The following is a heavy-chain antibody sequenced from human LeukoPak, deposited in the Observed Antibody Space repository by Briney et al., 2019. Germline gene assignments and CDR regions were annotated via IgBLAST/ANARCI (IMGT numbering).Heavy chain of an antibody. Sequence: PSETLCLTCTVSGGSISSSSYYWGWIRQPPGKGLEWIGSIYYSGSTYYNPSLKSRVTISVDTSKNQFSLKLSSVTAADTAVYHCARHTENSGGWYFGLGICNYWGQGTLVTVSS. J-gene: IGHJ4*01. D-gene: IGHD6-19*01. V-gene: IGHV4-39*01. CDR3: ARHTENSGGWYFGLGICNY. CDR1: GGSISSSSYY. CDR2: IYYSGST.